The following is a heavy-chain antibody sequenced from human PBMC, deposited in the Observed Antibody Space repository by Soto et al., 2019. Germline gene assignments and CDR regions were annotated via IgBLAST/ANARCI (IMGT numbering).Heavy chain of an antibody. CDR3: ARVRWTVAGPGHFDY. V-gene: IGHV4-59*01. J-gene: IGHJ4*01. CDR1: GGSISSYY. Sequence: PSETLSLTCTVSGGSISSYYWSWIRQPPGKGLEWIGYIYYSGSTNYNPSLKSRVTISVDTSKNQFSLKLSSVTAADTAVYYCARVRWTVAGPGHFDYWGHGTLVTVS. D-gene: IGHD6-19*01. CDR2: IYYSGST.